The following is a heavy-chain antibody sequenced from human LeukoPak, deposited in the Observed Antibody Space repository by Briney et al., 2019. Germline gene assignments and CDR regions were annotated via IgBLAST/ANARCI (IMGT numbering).Heavy chain of an antibody. D-gene: IGHD1-26*01. V-gene: IGHV4-61*02. CDR1: GGSISSGSYY. CDR3: ARDRSGSYFDY. Sequence: KSSQTLSLTCTVSGGSISSGSYYWSWIRQPAGKGLEWIGRIYTSGNTNYNPSLKSRVTISIDTSKNQFSLNLSSVTAADAAVYYCARDRSGSYFDYWGQGTLVTVSS. J-gene: IGHJ4*02. CDR2: IYTSGNT.